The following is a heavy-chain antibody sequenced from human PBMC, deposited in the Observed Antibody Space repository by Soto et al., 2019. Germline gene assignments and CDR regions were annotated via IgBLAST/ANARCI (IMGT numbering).Heavy chain of an antibody. D-gene: IGHD3-22*01. J-gene: IGHJ4*02. CDR3: ARSMYYSDGSNYSPFDY. CDR2: FYYTGST. Sequence: QVQLQESGPGLVKPSETLSLTCTVSGGSVSSGNYYWSWIRQPPGKGLEWIGYFYYTGSTNYNPSLKSPVTISIGASKTQFSLRLSSVTAADTAVYYWARSMYYSDGSNYSPFDYWGQGTLGTVSS. V-gene: IGHV4-61*01. CDR1: GGSVSSGNYY.